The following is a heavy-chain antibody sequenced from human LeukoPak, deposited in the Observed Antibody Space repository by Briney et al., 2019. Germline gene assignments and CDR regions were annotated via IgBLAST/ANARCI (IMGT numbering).Heavy chain of an antibody. CDR1: GFTFSSYG. J-gene: IGHJ5*02. CDR2: ISYDGSNK. Sequence: GGSLRLSCAASGFTFSSYGMHWVRQAPGKGLEWVAVISYDGSNKYYADSVKGRFTISRDNSKNTLYLQMNSLRAEETAVYYCAKEGSSWYPRSNWFDPWGPGTLVTVSS. CDR3: AKEGSSWYPRSNWFDP. D-gene: IGHD6-13*01. V-gene: IGHV3-30*18.